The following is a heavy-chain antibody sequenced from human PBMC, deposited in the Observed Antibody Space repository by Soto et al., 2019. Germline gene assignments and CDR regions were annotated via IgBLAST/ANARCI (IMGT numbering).Heavy chain of an antibody. V-gene: IGHV3-30*18. CDR1: GFTFSSYG. D-gene: IGHD6-19*01. J-gene: IGHJ5*02. Sequence: QVKLVESGGGVVQPGRSLRLSCAASGFTFSSYGMHWVRQAPGKGLEWVAVISPDGSNKDYADSVKGRFTISRDNSKNTLYLQMNSLRVYDTAVYYCAKPRSSVQWPPFDPWGHGTLVTVSS. CDR3: AKPRSSVQWPPFDP. CDR2: ISPDGSNK.